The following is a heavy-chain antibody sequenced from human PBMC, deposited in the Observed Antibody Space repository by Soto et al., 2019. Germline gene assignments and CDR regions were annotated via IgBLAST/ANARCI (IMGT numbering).Heavy chain of an antibody. CDR3: ARDWPLRFLEWLPPRTSWFDP. V-gene: IGHV1-8*01. CDR2: MNPNSGNT. Sequence: ASVKVSCKASGYTFTSYDINWVRQATGQGLEWMGWMNPNSGNTGYAQKFQGRVTMTRNTYISTAYMELSSLRSEDTAVYYCARDWPLRFLEWLPPRTSWFDPWGQGTLVTVSS. CDR1: GYTFTSYD. D-gene: IGHD3-3*01. J-gene: IGHJ5*02.